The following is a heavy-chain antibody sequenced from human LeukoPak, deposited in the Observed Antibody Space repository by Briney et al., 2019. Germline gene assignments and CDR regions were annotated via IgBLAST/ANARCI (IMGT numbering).Heavy chain of an antibody. CDR1: GFTFDDYA. V-gene: IGHV3-9*01. Sequence: PGGSLRLSCAASGFTFDDYAMHWVRQAPGKGLEWVSGISWNSGGIGYADSVKGRFTISRDNAKNSLYLQMNSLRAEDTALYYCAKSGGSIPLRGVDYWGQGTLVTVSS. CDR3: AKSGGSIPLRGVDY. J-gene: IGHJ4*02. D-gene: IGHD3-10*01. CDR2: ISWNSGGI.